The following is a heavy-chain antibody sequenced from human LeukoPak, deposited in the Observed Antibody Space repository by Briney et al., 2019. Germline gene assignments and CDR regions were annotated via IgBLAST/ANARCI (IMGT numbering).Heavy chain of an antibody. V-gene: IGHV3-21*01. CDR3: ARVSLVPAAKRGIHDAFDI. CDR2: ISSSSSYI. CDR1: GFTFSSYS. Sequence: PGGSLRLSCAASGFTFSSYSMNWVRQAPGKGLEWVSSISSSSSYIYYADSVKGRFTISRDNAKNSLYLQMNSLRAEDTAVYYCARVSLVPAAKRGIHDAFDIWGQGTMVTVSS. D-gene: IGHD2-2*01. J-gene: IGHJ3*02.